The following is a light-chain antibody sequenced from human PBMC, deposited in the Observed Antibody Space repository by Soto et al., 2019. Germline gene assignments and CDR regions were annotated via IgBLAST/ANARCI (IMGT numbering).Light chain of an antibody. CDR2: YAS. CDR3: QQYNNWPPIT. CDR1: QSVSNN. V-gene: IGKV3-15*01. Sequence: EIMMTQSPATLSVSPGERATLSCRASQSVSNNLAWYQQKPGQAPRRLIYYASTRATGIPARFSGSGSGTAFTLTISTLQSEDFALYYCQQYNNWPPITFGQGTRLEIK. J-gene: IGKJ5*01.